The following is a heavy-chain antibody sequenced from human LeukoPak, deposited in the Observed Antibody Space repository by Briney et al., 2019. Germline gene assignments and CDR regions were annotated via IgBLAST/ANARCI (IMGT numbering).Heavy chain of an antibody. Sequence: SETLSLTCAVSGVSFDDYHWAWVRQTPGKGLEWIGEINHSGYTNDSPSLKSRVTLSIDTSRKQFSLNLRSVTVADAGIYYCTRMTTGHDYWGQGTPVTVSS. CDR2: INHSGYT. CDR1: GVSFDDYH. V-gene: IGHV4-34*01. CDR3: TRMTTGHDY. D-gene: IGHD4-17*01. J-gene: IGHJ4*02.